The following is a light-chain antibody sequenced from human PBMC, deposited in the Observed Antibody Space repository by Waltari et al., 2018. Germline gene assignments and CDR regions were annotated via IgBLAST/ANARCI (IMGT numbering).Light chain of an antibody. CDR2: LVS. CDR3: MQGLQTPT. Sequence: DIVMTQSPLSLPVTPGEPDSISCRSSQSLLHSDGYNYLGWYLQKPGQSPQLLIYLVSTRAPGVPDRFSGGGSGTEFTPKISRVEAGDVGIYYCMQGLQTPTFGQGTRVELK. J-gene: IGKJ1*01. CDR1: QSLLHSDGYNY. V-gene: IGKV2-28*01.